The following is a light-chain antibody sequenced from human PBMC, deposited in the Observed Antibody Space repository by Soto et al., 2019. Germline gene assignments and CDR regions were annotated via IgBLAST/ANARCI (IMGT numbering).Light chain of an antibody. V-gene: IGKV3-11*01. Sequence: EIVLTQSPATLSLSPGERATLSCRASQSVSSYLDCFQQKPGQAPRLLIYGASNRATDIPTRFSGSGSGTDFTLTITSLDPEDIAIYYCHQRSDWPLTFGGGTKVEIK. J-gene: IGKJ4*01. CDR3: HQRSDWPLT. CDR1: QSVSSY. CDR2: GAS.